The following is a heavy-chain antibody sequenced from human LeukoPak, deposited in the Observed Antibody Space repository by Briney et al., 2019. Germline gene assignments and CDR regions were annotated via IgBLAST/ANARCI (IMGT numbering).Heavy chain of an antibody. D-gene: IGHD6-19*01. CDR1: GFSFSKYW. CDR2: VKRDGSEK. CDR3: ARSSGWLLDY. V-gene: IGHV3-7*04. Sequence: GGSLRLSCAASGFSFSKYWMNWVRQAPGKGLEWVANVKRDGSEKHFVDSVKTRFTISRDNAKNSLFLQMNSLRAEDTAVYYCARSSGWLLDYWGQGALVTVSS. J-gene: IGHJ4*02.